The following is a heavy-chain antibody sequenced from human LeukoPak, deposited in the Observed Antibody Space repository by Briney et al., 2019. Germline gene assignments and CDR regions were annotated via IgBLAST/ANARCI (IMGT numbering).Heavy chain of an antibody. CDR1: GFTFSTYS. D-gene: IGHD6-19*01. CDR3: ARISAHGIAVAGVDY. V-gene: IGHV3-21*01. CDR2: ISSIMSYI. Sequence: GGSLRLSCAASGFTFSTYSMNWVRQAPAKGLEWVSSISSIMSYIYYADSVRGRFTISRDNAKNSLFLQMNSLRAEDTALYYCARISAHGIAVAGVDYWGQGTLVTVSS. J-gene: IGHJ4*02.